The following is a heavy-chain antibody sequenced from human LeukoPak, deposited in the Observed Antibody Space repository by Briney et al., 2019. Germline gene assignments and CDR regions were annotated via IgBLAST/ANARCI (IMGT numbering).Heavy chain of an antibody. CDR3: ANSGGYYPTGYFDY. CDR2: MRYDGSHK. Sequence: GGSLSLSCAASGFTFSSYGMHWVRQAPGKGLEWVGFMRYDGSHKFYADSVKGRFTIYRDNSKSTLYLQMNSLRAEDTAVYYCANSGGYYPTGYFDYWGQGTLVTVSS. D-gene: IGHD3-22*01. CDR1: GFTFSSYG. V-gene: IGHV3-30*02. J-gene: IGHJ4*02.